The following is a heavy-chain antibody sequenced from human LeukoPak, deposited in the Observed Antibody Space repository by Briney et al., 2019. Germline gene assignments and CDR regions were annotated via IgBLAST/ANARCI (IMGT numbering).Heavy chain of an antibody. CDR2: IYYSGST. Sequence: PSETLSLTCTVSGGSISSYYWSWIRQPPGKGLEWIGYIYYSGSTNYNPSLKSRVTISVDTSKNQFSLKLNSVTAADTAVYYCARVSPAADGYYYYYYMDVWGKGTTVTVSS. CDR1: GGSISSYY. J-gene: IGHJ6*03. CDR3: ARVSPAADGYYYYYYMDV. D-gene: IGHD5-24*01. V-gene: IGHV4-59*01.